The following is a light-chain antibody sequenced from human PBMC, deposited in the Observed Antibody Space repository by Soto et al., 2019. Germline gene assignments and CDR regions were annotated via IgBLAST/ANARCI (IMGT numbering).Light chain of an antibody. CDR3: QQRSAWPFT. J-gene: IGKJ4*01. Sequence: IVLTQSPATLSLSPGERASLSCRASQTVGKDLAWYQVSPGQAPSLLIFDASTRATGVPPRFSGSRSGSDFTLTISSLDPEDFALYYCQQRSAWPFTFGGGTSVLIK. CDR1: QTVGKD. CDR2: DAS. V-gene: IGKV3-11*01.